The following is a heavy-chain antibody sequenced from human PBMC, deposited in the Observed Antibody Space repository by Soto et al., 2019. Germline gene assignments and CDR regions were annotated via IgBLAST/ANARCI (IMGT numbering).Heavy chain of an antibody. J-gene: IGHJ6*02. D-gene: IGHD3-10*01. V-gene: IGHV1-69*04. Sequence: SVKVSCKASGGTFSSFAISWVRQAPGQGLEWMGRIIPILGIANYAQKFQGRVTITADKSTSTAYMELSSLRSEDTAVYYCAGLSYYYGSGSYYKSRYYYGMDVWGQGTTVTVSS. CDR3: AGLSYYYGSGSYYKSRYYYGMDV. CDR1: GGTFSSFA. CDR2: IIPILGIA.